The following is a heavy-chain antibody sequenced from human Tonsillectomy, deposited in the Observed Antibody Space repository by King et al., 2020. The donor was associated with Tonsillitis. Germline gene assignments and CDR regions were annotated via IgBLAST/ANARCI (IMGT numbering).Heavy chain of an antibody. J-gene: IGHJ4*02. CDR2: IGDSGDYT. Sequence: VQLVESGGGLGQPGGSLRLSCAASGFTFSNYALSWVRQAPGKGLEWVSTIGDSGDYTYYADSVKGRFTNSRDNSKNTMYMQMENLRAEDTAIYYCAKNTASSYGYFEYWGRGTVVTVSS. CDR1: GFTFSNYA. D-gene: IGHD3-16*01. CDR3: AKNTASSYGYFEY. V-gene: IGHV3-23*04.